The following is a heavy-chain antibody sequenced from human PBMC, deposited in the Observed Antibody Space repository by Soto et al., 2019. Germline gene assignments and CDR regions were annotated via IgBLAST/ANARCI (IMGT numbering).Heavy chain of an antibody. CDR1: GGSFSGYY. CDR2: INHSGST. J-gene: IGHJ5*02. V-gene: IGHV4-34*01. Sequence: QVQLQQWGAGLLKPSETLSLTCAVYGGSFSGYYWSWIRQPPGKGLEWIGEINHSGSTNYNPSLNSPLPISVDTSKTQFSLKLRSVPAANTAVYYCARRYYDFWSGYYRARKESPPHGSNCWFDPWGQGTLVTVSS. D-gene: IGHD3-3*01. CDR3: ARRYYDFWSGYYRARKESPPHGSNCWFDP.